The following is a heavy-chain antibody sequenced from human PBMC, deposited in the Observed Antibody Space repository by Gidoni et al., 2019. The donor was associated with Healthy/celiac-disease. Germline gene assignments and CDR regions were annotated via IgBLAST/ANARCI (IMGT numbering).Heavy chain of an antibody. CDR2: IYYSGST. D-gene: IGHD3-22*01. CDR3: ASYYYDSSGVWFDP. CDR1: GGSISSSSYY. Sequence: QLQLQESGPGLVKPSETLSLPCTVSGGSISSSSYYWGWIRQPPGKGLEWIGSIYYSGSTYYNPSLKSRVTISVDTSKNQFSLKLSSVTAADTAVYYCASYYYDSSGVWFDPWGQGTLVTVSS. J-gene: IGHJ5*02. V-gene: IGHV4-39*01.